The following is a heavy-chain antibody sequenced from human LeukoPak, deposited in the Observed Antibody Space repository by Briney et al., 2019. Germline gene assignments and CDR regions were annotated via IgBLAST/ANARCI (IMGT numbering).Heavy chain of an antibody. CDR3: ARDYYDSSGYSDY. CDR2: ISGSGSTV. Sequence: GGSLRLSCAASRFTFSDYYMSWIRQAPGKGLEWASYISGSGSTVYYADSMKGRFTISRDNAKNSLYLQMNSLRAEDTAVYYCARDYYDSSGYSDYWGQGTLVTVSS. CDR1: RFTFSDYY. D-gene: IGHD3-22*01. V-gene: IGHV3-11*01. J-gene: IGHJ4*02.